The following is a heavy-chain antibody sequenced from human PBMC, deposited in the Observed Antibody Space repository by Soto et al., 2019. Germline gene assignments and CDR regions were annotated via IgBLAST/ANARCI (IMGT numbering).Heavy chain of an antibody. Sequence: ASVKVSCTACGDTVTAPAMHWVRQAPGQGLEWMGWINTGKGDTKYSQKFQGRITITRDTSASTTYMELSSLKSEDTALYYCARNILGGPTDCCGPGTLVTVSS. D-gene: IGHD3-16*01. CDR3: ARNILGGPTDC. V-gene: IGHV1-3*04. J-gene: IGHJ4*02. CDR2: INTGKGDT. CDR1: GDTVTAPA.